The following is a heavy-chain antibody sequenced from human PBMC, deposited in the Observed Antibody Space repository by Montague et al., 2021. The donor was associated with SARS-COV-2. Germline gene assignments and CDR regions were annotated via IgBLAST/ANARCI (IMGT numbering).Heavy chain of an antibody. Sequence: SETLSLTCTVSGGSISSYYWSWIRQPPGKGLEWIGYTYYSGSTNYNPSLKSRVTISVDTSKNQFSLKLSPVTAADTAVYYCARHALGYFDWLNEGYFDYWGQGTLVTVSS. CDR2: TYYSGST. CDR1: GGSISSYY. D-gene: IGHD3-9*01. V-gene: IGHV4-59*08. CDR3: ARHALGYFDWLNEGYFDY. J-gene: IGHJ4*02.